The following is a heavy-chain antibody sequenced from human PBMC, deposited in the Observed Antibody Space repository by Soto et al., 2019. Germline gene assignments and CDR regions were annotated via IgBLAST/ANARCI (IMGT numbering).Heavy chain of an antibody. CDR1: GGTFSSYA. J-gene: IGHJ4*02. Sequence: SVKVSCKASGGTFSSYAISWVRQAPGQGLEWMGGIIPIFGTANYAQKFQGRVTITADESTSTAYMELSSLRSEDTAVYYCARARGGYSGYDYVGDDYWSQGTLVTVSS. CDR3: ARARGGYSGYDYVGDDY. D-gene: IGHD5-12*01. V-gene: IGHV1-69*13. CDR2: IIPIFGTA.